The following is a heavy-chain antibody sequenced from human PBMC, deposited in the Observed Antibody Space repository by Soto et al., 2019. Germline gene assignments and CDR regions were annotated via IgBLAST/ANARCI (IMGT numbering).Heavy chain of an antibody. CDR1: GFSLSTSGMC. D-gene: IGHD2-21*02. Sequence: ESGPTLVNPTQTLTLTCTFSGFSLSTSGMCVSWIRQPPGKALEWLARIDWDDDKDYSTSLKTRLTISKDTSKNQVVLTMTNMDPVDTATYYCARMTQVTSNYYYYYMDVWGKGTTVTVSS. CDR3: ARMTQVTSNYYYYYMDV. CDR2: IDWDDDK. J-gene: IGHJ6*03. V-gene: IGHV2-70*11.